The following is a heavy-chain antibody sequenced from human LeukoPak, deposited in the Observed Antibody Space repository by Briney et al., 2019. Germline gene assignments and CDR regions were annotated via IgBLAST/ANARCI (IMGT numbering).Heavy chain of an antibody. CDR1: GGSISSHY. CDR3: ARDRYSSSFDI. J-gene: IGHJ3*02. V-gene: IGHV4-59*11. D-gene: IGHD6-6*01. Sequence: SETLSLTCTVSGGSISSHYWSWIRQPPGKGLEWIGYIYYSGSTNYNPSLKSRVTISVDTSQNQFSLKLSSVTAADTAVYYCARDRYSSSFDIWGQGTMVTVSS. CDR2: IYYSGST.